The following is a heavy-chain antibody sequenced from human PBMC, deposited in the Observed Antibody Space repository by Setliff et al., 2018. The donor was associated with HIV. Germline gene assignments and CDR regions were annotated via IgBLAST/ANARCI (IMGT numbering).Heavy chain of an antibody. V-gene: IGHV4-34*01. Sequence: SETLSLTCAVYGGSFSAYHWTWIRQPPGRGLEWIGEISHSGSTNYNPSLKSRVTLSIDTSKNQFSLKLTSVTAADTAVYYCASEAWTSYRSSSGYYYYYMDVWGKGTTVTVSS. CDR1: GGSFSAYH. CDR3: ASEAWTSYRSSSGYYYYYMDV. CDR2: ISHSGST. J-gene: IGHJ6*03. D-gene: IGHD6-6*01.